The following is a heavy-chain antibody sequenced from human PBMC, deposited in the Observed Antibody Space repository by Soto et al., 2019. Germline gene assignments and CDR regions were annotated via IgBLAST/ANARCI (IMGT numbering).Heavy chain of an antibody. V-gene: IGHV3-23*01. Sequence: EVQLLESGGGLVQPGGSLRLSCAASGFTFSSYAMSWVRQAPGKGLEWVSAISGSGGSTYYADSVKGRFTISRDDSKNTLYLQMNSPRAEDTAVYYCAKGLSGWYYFDYWGQGTLVTVSS. CDR3: AKGLSGWYYFDY. CDR2: ISGSGGST. CDR1: GFTFSSYA. J-gene: IGHJ4*02. D-gene: IGHD6-19*01.